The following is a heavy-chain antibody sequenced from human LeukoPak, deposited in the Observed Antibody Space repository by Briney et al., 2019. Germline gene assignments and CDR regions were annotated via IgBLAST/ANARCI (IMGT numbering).Heavy chain of an antibody. CDR2: INQDGSEN. CDR3: ATETENSNYDAFDI. CDR1: EFIFRRYW. J-gene: IGHJ3*02. V-gene: IGHV3-7*05. D-gene: IGHD4-11*01. Sequence: GGSLRLSCEASEFIFRRYWMTWVRQAPGKGLEWVANINQDGSENYYVDSVKGRFTISRDNAKNSLYLQMNSLRAEDTAVYYCATETENSNYDAFDIWGQGTMVTVSS.